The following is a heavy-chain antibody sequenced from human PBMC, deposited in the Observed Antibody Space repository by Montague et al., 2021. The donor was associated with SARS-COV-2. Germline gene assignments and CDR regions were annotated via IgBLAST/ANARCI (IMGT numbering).Heavy chain of an antibody. Sequence: SETLSLTCAVYGWSFSGYYWSWIRQPPGKGLEWIGEINHSGSTNYNPSLKSRVTISVDTSKNQFSLKLSSVTAADTAVYYCARGRYSSSWYGVLNWFDPWGQGTLVTVSS. V-gene: IGHV4-34*01. CDR3: ARGRYSSSWYGVLNWFDP. CDR2: INHSGST. CDR1: GWSFSGYY. D-gene: IGHD6-13*01. J-gene: IGHJ5*02.